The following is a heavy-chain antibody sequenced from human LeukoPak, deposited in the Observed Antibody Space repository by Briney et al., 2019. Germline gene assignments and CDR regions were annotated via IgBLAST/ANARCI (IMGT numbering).Heavy chain of an antibody. V-gene: IGHV1-2*02. CDR3: ARDLWSSDIVVVVAALVA. J-gene: IGHJ4*02. Sequence: VASVKVSCKASGYTFTGYYMHWVRQAPGQGLEWMGWINPNSGGTSYAQKFQGRVTMTRDTSISTAYMELSRLRSDDTAVYYCARDLWSSDIVVVVAALVAWGQGTLVTVSS. CDR2: INPNSGGT. D-gene: IGHD2-15*01. CDR1: GYTFTGYY.